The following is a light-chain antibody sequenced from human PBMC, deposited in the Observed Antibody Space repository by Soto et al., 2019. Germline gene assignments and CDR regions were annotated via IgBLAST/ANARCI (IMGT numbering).Light chain of an antibody. V-gene: IGKV1-39*01. CDR1: QSIISY. J-gene: IGKJ2*01. CDR3: QQSYSTPRYT. Sequence: DIQMTQSPSSLSASVGDRVTITCRASQSIISYLNWYQQKPGKAPKLLIYAASSLQSGVPSRFSGSGSGTDFTLTISRLQPEDVATYYCQQSYSTPRYTFGQGTKLEIK. CDR2: AAS.